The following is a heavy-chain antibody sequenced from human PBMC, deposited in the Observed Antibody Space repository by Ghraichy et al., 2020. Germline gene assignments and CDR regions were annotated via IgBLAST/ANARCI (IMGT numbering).Heavy chain of an antibody. Sequence: GESLNISCAASGFTFSSYAMSWVRQAPGKGLEWVSAISGSGGSTYYADSVKGRFTISRDNSKNTLYLQMNSLRAEDTAVYYCAKDKEGGAYYYGSGSYFDYWGQGTLVTVSS. J-gene: IGHJ4*02. D-gene: IGHD3-10*01. CDR3: AKDKEGGAYYYGSGSYFDY. CDR1: GFTFSSYA. CDR2: ISGSGGST. V-gene: IGHV3-23*01.